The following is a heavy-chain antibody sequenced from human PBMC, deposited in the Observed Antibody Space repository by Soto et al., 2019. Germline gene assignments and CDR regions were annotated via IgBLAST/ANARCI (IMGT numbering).Heavy chain of an antibody. D-gene: IGHD5-12*01. V-gene: IGHV3-23*01. CDR2: ITGSGGTI. Sequence: DVQLLESGGGLVQPGGSLRLSCAASGFSFSKYAMIWVRQAPGKGQEWVSGITGSGGTIEYAASVKGRFTISRDNSKNTVYLQINSLRAEDTAMYYCAKDAGYGDGVWLVADWGQGTLVTVS. CDR1: GFSFSKYA. J-gene: IGHJ4*02. CDR3: AKDAGYGDGVWLVAD.